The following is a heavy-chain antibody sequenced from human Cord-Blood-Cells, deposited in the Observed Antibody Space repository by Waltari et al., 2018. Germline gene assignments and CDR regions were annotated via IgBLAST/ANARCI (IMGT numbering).Heavy chain of an antibody. CDR3: ARVVAATPAFDI. Sequence: QLQLQESGPGLVKPSETLSLTCTVSGGSISSSSYYWGWIRQPPGMGLAWIGGIYFRGVTSYSRSLKRRITISVDTAKNQCSLRLSSVTAADTAVYYCARVVAATPAFDIWGQGTMVTVSS. CDR1: GGSISSSSYY. V-gene: IGHV4-39*07. CDR2: IYFRGVT. D-gene: IGHD2-15*01. J-gene: IGHJ3*02.